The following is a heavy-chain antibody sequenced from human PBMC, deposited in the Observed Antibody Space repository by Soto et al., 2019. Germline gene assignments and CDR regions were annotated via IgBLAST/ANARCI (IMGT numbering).Heavy chain of an antibody. CDR3: AKEGTYYYYYGLDV. V-gene: IGHV3-30*18. Sequence: QVQLVESGGGVVQPGRSLRLSCAASGFTFSSYGMHWVRQAPGKGLEWVAVISYDGSNKYYADSVKGRFTISRDNSKNTLSLQMNSLRADDTAVYYCAKEGTYYYYYGLDVWGQGTTVTVSS. J-gene: IGHJ6*02. CDR1: GFTFSSYG. CDR2: ISYDGSNK. D-gene: IGHD3-10*01.